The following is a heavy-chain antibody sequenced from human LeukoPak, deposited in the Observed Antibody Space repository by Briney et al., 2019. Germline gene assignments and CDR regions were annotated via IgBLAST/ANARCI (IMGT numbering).Heavy chain of an antibody. D-gene: IGHD3-10*01. CDR2: IHYSGST. V-gene: IGHV4-59*12. CDR3: ARGWFGDPAIDY. CDR1: GGSISSYY. Sequence: PSETLSLTCTVSGGSISSYYWSWIRQPPGKGLEWIGYIHYSGSTNYNPSLKSRVTISVDTSKNQFSLKLSSVTAADTAVYYCARGWFGDPAIDYWGQGTLVTVSS. J-gene: IGHJ4*02.